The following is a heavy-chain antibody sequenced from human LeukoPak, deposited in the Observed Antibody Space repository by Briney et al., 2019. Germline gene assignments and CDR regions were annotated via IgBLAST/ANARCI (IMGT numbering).Heavy chain of an antibody. CDR2: ISGSGGST. CDR3: AKDLDSFPDAFGI. Sequence: SGGSLRLSCAASGFTFSSYAMSWVRQAPGKGLEWVSAISGSGGSTYYADSVKGRFTISRDNSKNTLYLQMNSLRAEDTAVYYCAKDLDSFPDAFGIWGQGTMVTVSS. J-gene: IGHJ3*02. CDR1: GFTFSSYA. V-gene: IGHV3-23*01.